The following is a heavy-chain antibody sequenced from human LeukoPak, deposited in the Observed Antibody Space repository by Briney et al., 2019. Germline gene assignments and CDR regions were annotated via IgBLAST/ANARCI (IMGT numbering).Heavy chain of an antibody. V-gene: IGHV3-21*01. CDR1: GFTFSSYS. CDR3: ARAQEGYMDV. CDR2: ISSSSSYI. Sequence: GGSRRLSCAASGFTFSSYSMNWVRQAPGKGLEWVSSISSSSSYIYYADSVKGRFTISRDNAKNSLYLQMNSLRAEDTAVYYCARAQEGYMDVWGKGTTVTVSS. J-gene: IGHJ6*03.